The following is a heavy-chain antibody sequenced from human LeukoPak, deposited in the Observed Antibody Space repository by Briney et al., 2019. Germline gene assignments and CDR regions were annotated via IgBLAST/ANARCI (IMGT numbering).Heavy chain of an antibody. CDR3: ARRHKLGFYGSGSFFLDP. D-gene: IGHD3-10*01. V-gene: IGHV4-34*01. J-gene: IGHJ5*02. Sequence: SETLSLTCAVYGGSFSGYYWSWIRQPPGKGLEWVGEINHSGSTNYNPSLKSRVTIPVDTSKNQFPLKLSSVTAADTAVYYCARRHKLGFYGSGSFFLDPWGQGTLVTVSS. CDR2: INHSGST. CDR1: GGSFSGYY.